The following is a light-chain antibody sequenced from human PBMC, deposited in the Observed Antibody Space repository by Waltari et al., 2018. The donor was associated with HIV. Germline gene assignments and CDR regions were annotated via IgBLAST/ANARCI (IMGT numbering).Light chain of an antibody. Sequence: QSALTQPASVSGSPGPSITIPCPGTSRDVGGYNLVSGYQQHPGKAPKRMIYDVSNRPSGVSNRFSGSKSGNTASLTISRVQAEDEADYYCSSYTSSSTVVFGGGTKRTVL. J-gene: IGLJ2*01. CDR2: DVS. CDR1: SRDVGGYNL. V-gene: IGLV2-14*03. CDR3: SSYTSSSTVV.